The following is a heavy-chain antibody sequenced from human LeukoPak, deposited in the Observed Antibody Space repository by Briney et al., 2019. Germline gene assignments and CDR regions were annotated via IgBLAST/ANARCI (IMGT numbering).Heavy chain of an antibody. J-gene: IGHJ6*02. CDR1: GYTFTSFG. Sequence: GASVKVSCKASGYTFTSFGISWVRQAPGQGLEWMGGIIPIFGTANYAQKFQGRVTITADESTSTAYMELSSLRSEDTAVYYCARSGSSSFEVLVSYYYGMDVWGQGTTVTVSS. CDR2: IIPIFGTA. CDR3: ARSGSSSFEVLVSYYYGMDV. D-gene: IGHD6-6*01. V-gene: IGHV1-69*13.